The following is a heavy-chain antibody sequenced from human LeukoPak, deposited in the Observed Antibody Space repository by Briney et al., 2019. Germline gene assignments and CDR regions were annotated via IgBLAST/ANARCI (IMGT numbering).Heavy chain of an antibody. CDR1: GYTFTGYH. CDR2: INPDSGGT. V-gene: IGHV1-2*02. J-gene: IGHJ4*02. Sequence: ASVKVSCKASGYTFTGYHLHWVRQAPGQGLEWMGWINPDSGGTNYAQKFQGRVTMTRDTSISTAYMELSRLTSDDTAVYYCALIVVVVDAHFPIDYWGQGTLVTVSS. CDR3: ALIVVVVDAHFPIDY. D-gene: IGHD2-15*01.